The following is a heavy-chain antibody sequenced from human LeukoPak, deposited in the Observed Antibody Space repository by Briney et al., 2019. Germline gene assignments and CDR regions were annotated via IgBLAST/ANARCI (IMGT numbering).Heavy chain of an antibody. CDR1: GYDFINCG. Sequence: WASVKVSCKASGYDFINCGISWVRQAPGQGLEWMGWRSIYNGNTDYKLQGRVTMTTDTSTSTAYMEVRSLRSDDTAVYYCARGGPFPSGSSSREYYLDYWGQGTLVTVSS. D-gene: IGHD6-6*01. CDR3: ARGGPFPSGSSSREYYLDY. V-gene: IGHV1-18*01. CDR2: RSIYNGNT. J-gene: IGHJ4*02.